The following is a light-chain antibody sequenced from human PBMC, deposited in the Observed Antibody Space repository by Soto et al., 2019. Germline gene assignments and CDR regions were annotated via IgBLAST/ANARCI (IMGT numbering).Light chain of an antibody. V-gene: IGLV1-44*01. CDR1: GSSIGTNT. CDR3: AAWDGSLNNVL. Sequence: QSVLTQPPSASGTPGQRVTISCSGSGSSIGTNTVNWYRQLPGTAPKLLIYGDNQRPSGVTDRFSGSKSGTSASLAISGLQSEDEADYYCAAWDGSLNNVLFGGGTKLTVL. J-gene: IGLJ2*01. CDR2: GDN.